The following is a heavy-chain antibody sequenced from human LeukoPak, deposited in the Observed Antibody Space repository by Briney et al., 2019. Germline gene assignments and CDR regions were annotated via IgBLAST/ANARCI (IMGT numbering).Heavy chain of an antibody. V-gene: IGHV3-33*03. CDR2: IWHDGSNK. Sequence: PGGSLRLSCAASGFTFSNYGMHWVRQAPGKGLEWLAVIWHDGSNKYYADSVKGRFTTSRDNSKNTLYLQMNSLRAEDTALYYCANNFDYWGQGTLVTVSS. CDR3: ANNFDY. CDR1: GFTFSNYG. J-gene: IGHJ4*02.